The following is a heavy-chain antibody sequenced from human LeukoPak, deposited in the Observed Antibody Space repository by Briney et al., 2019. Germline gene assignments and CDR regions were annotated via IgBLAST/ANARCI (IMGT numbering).Heavy chain of an antibody. J-gene: IGHJ4*02. V-gene: IGHV4-4*07. CDR3: ARGTYYYDSSGYYFDY. Sequence: SETLSLTCTVSGGSISSYYWSWIRQPAGKGLEWIGRIYTSGSTNYNPSLKSRVTMSVDTSKNQFSLKLSSVTAADTAVYYCARGTYYYDSSGYYFDYWGQGTLVTVSS. CDR2: IYTSGST. CDR1: GGSISSYY. D-gene: IGHD3-22*01.